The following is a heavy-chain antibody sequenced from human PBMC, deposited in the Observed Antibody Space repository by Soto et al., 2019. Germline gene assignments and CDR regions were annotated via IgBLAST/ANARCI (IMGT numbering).Heavy chain of an antibody. CDR1: GFTFSSYG. V-gene: IGHV3-33*01. Sequence: QVQLVESGGGVVQPGRSLRLSCAASGFTFSSYGMHWVRQAPGKGLEWVAVIWYDGSNKYYADSVKGRFTISRDNSKNTLYLQMNSLRAEDTAVSYCARSSYYYDSSGYYPLGAFDIWGQGTMVTVSS. J-gene: IGHJ3*02. D-gene: IGHD3-22*01. CDR3: ARSSYYYDSSGYYPLGAFDI. CDR2: IWYDGSNK.